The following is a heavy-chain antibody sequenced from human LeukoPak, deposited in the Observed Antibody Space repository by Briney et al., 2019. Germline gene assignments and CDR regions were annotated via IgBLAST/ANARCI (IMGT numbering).Heavy chain of an antibody. D-gene: IGHD3-22*01. Sequence: PSETLSLTCTVSGGSISSSSYYWAWIRQPPGKGLEWIGSIHYSGSTYYNPSLQSRVTISVDTSKNQFSLKLSSVTAADTAVYFCARGPYSYDSSGAFDIWGQGTMVTVSS. CDR1: GGSISSSSYY. J-gene: IGHJ3*02. CDR2: IHYSGST. V-gene: IGHV4-39*07. CDR3: ARGPYSYDSSGAFDI.